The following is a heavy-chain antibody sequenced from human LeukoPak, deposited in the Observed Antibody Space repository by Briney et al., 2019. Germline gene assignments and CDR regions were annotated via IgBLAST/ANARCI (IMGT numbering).Heavy chain of an antibody. V-gene: IGHV4-59*08. CDR3: AGRGSSSGTFDI. CDR1: GGSISGYY. D-gene: IGHD3-10*01. CDR2: IHFSGNS. J-gene: IGHJ3*02. Sequence: SETLSFICTVSGGSISGYYWGWIRQPPGKGLEWIGYIHFSGNSNSNPSLKSRVTMSVDKSKNQISLNLASLTAADTALYYCAGRGSSSGTFDIWGPGTFVTVSS.